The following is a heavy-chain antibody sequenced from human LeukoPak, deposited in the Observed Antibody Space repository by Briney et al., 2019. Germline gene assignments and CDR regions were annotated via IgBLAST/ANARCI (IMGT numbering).Heavy chain of an antibody. V-gene: IGHV3-30*03. Sequence: PGGSLRLSCAASGFTFSSYGMHWVRQAPGKGLEWVAVISYDGSNKYYADSVKGRFTISRDKARNSLYLQMNTLRVEDTAVYYCARDHRYAFDNWGHGTLVTVSS. CDR3: ARDHRYAFDN. CDR2: ISYDGSNK. D-gene: IGHD5-12*01. CDR1: GFTFSSYG. J-gene: IGHJ4*01.